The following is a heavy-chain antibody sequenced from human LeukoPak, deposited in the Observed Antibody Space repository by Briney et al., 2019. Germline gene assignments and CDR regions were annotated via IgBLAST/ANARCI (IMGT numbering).Heavy chain of an antibody. CDR1: GFTFSSYD. V-gene: IGHV3-13*01. CDR2: IGTASDT. CDR3: ARGFLDAFDI. Sequence: GGSLRLSCAASGFTFSSYDMHWVRQATGKGLEWVSAIGTASDTYYPGSVKGRFTISRENAKNSLYLQMNSLRAGDTAVCYCARGFLDAFDIWGQGTMVTVSS. J-gene: IGHJ3*02.